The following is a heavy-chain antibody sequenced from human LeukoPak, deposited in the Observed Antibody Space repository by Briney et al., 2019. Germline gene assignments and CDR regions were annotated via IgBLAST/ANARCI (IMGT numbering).Heavy chain of an antibody. D-gene: IGHD4-17*01. V-gene: IGHV3-21*01. CDR2: ISSSSSYI. Sequence: GGSLRLSCAASGFTFSSYSMNWVRQAPGKGLEWVSSISSSSSYIYYADSVKGQFTISRDNTKNTLYLQMNSLRAEDTAIYYCARDEPTVTTGPPVGSWGQGNLVTVSS. CDR1: GFTFSSYS. J-gene: IGHJ4*02. CDR3: ARDEPTVTTGPPVGS.